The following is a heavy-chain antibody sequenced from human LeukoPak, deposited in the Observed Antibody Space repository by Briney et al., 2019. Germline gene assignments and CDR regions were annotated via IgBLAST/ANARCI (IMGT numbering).Heavy chain of an antibody. CDR2: INPNSGGT. D-gene: IGHD5-12*01. CDR3: ARGPQWWLRLLIEGSYFDY. CDR1: GYTFTGYY. J-gene: IGHJ4*02. Sequence: ASVKVSCKASGYTFTGYYMHWVRQAPGQGLEWMGWINPNSGGTNYAQKLQGRVTMTRDTSISTAYMELSRLRSDDTAVYYCARGPQWWLRLLIEGSYFDYWGQGTLVTVSS. V-gene: IGHV1-2*02.